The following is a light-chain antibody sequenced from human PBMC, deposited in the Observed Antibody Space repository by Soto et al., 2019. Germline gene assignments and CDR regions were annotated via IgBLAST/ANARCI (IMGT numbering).Light chain of an antibody. V-gene: IGLV1-51*01. CDR2: DDD. Sequence: VLTQPPSVSAAPGQRVTISCSGSSSNIGGNSVSWYQQLPGTAPKLLIYDDDKRPSGIPDRFSGSKSGTSATLGITGFQTGDEADHYCGSWDSSLSAYVFGTGTKVTV. CDR3: GSWDSSLSAYV. CDR1: SSNIGGNS. J-gene: IGLJ1*01.